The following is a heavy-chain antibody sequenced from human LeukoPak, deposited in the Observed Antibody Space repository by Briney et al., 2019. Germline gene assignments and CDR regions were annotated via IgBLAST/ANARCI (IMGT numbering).Heavy chain of an antibody. CDR1: GFTLSSYA. CDR3: TRDEIGTYSGVFDI. D-gene: IGHD1-26*01. V-gene: IGHV3-30*04. CDR2: ISYDGGNK. J-gene: IGHJ3*02. Sequence: GGSLRLSCAASGFTLSSYAMHWVRQAPGKGLEWVSVISYDGGNKFYADSVKGRFTISRDNSKSTLFLQMNSLRAVDTAVYYCTRDEIGTYSGVFDIWGQGTMVTVSS.